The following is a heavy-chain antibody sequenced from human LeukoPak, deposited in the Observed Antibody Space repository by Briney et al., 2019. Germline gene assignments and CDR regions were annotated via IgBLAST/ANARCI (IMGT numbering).Heavy chain of an antibody. CDR1: GGSFSGIY. D-gene: IGHD3-10*01. Sequence: SETLSLTCVLSGGSFSGIYWTWVRHPPGGGLEWIGEIHHNGSITYNTSTKSRVTISIHTSKNQFPLNLASVTAADTTVYYCARGDITLVRGVIVNYWGQGTLVTVS. CDR2: IHHNGSI. CDR3: ARGDITLVRGVIVNY. J-gene: IGHJ4*02. V-gene: IGHV4-34*01.